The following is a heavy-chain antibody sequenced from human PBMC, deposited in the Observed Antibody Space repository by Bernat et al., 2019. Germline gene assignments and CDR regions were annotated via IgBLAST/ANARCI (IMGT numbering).Heavy chain of an antibody. Sequence: QVQLVESGGGVVQPGKSLTLSCVPSGFSFSSYGFHWVRQAPGKGLEWAGVIWYDASNTYYADTVRGRFTISRDDSKNTLFLQINSLRAEDTAVYYCGREVWSNSAMAGTGTDYWGQGTLVSVSS. CDR1: GFSFSSYG. D-gene: IGHD6-19*01. V-gene: IGHV3-33*01. J-gene: IGHJ4*02. CDR3: GREVWSNSAMAGTGTDY. CDR2: IWYDASNT.